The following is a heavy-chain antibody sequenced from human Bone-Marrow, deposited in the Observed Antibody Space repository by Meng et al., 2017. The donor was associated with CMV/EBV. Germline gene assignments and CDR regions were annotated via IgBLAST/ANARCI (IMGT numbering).Heavy chain of an antibody. CDR2: IWYDGSNK. J-gene: IGHJ4*02. CDR1: GFTFSSYG. CDR3: AKLYGDYEYSSDY. V-gene: IGHV3-33*06. Sequence: CAASGFTFSSYGMHWVRQAPGKGLEWVAVIWYDGSNKYYADSVKGRFTISRDNSKNTLYLQMNSLRAEDTAVYYCAKLYGDYEYSSDYWGQGTLVTVSS. D-gene: IGHD4-17*01.